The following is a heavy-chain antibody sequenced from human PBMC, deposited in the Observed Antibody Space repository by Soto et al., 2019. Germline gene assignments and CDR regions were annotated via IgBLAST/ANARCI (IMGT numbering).Heavy chain of an antibody. D-gene: IGHD3-10*01. J-gene: IGHJ6*03. Sequence: QVQLQQWGAGLLKPSETLSLTCAVYGGSFSGYYWSWIRQPPGKGLEWIGEINHSGSTNYNPSLKSRVTIAVDTSKNRFSLKLSSVTAADTAVYYCARGRPLYGVRGVQYYYYYMDVWGKGTTVTVSS. CDR3: ARGRPLYGVRGVQYYYYYMDV. CDR2: INHSGST. CDR1: GGSFSGYY. V-gene: IGHV4-34*01.